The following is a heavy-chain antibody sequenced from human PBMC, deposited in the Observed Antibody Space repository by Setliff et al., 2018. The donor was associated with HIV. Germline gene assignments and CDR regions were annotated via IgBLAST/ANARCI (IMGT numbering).Heavy chain of an antibody. V-gene: IGHV3-21*04. D-gene: IGHD5-18*01. J-gene: IGHJ4*02. CDR3: ASIELAAMVPVDY. Sequence: GGSLRLSCAASGFTFSSYTMNWVRQAPGKGLEWVSSISSSSYYIYYADSVKGRFTISRDNAKNSLYLQMNSLRAEDTAVYYCASIELAAMVPVDYWGQGTLVTVSS. CDR1: GFTFSSYT. CDR2: ISSSSYYI.